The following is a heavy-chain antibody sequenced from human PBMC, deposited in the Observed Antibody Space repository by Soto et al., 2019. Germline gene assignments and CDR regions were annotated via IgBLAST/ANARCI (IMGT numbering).Heavy chain of an antibody. J-gene: IGHJ5*02. CDR2: TYYRSKWYN. V-gene: IGHV6-1*01. Sequence: SQTLSLTCAISGDSVSSNSAAWNWIRQSPSRGLEWLGRTYYRSKWYNDYAVSVKSRITINPDTSKNQFSLQLNSVTPEDTAVYYCARDRGSSWSEADPFGWFNPWGEGTLARVSS. D-gene: IGHD6-13*01. CDR1: GDSVSSNSAA. CDR3: ARDRGSSWSEADPFGWFNP.